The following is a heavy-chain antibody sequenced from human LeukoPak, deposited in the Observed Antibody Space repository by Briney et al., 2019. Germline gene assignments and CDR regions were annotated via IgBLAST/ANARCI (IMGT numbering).Heavy chain of an antibody. V-gene: IGHV3-21*01. CDR3: ARSITIFGVVIIPDYYFDY. J-gene: IGHJ4*02. CDR2: ISSSSSYI. D-gene: IGHD3-3*01. CDR1: GFTFSSYS. Sequence: GGSLRLSCAASGFTFSSYSMNWVRQAPGKGLKWVSSISSSSSYIYYADSVKGRFTISRDNAKHSLYLQMNSLRAEDTAVYYCARSITIFGVVIIPDYYFDYWGQGTLVTVSS.